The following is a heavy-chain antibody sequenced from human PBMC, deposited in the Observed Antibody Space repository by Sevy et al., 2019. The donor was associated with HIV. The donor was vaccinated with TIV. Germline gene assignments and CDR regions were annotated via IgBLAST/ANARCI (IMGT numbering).Heavy chain of an antibody. CDR2: ISSDATSI. CDR1: VFAFSSYD. V-gene: IGHV3-48*03. CDR3: ARDLPPSATIVPHFDY. Sequence: GGSLRLSCAASVFAFSSYDIHWVRQTPGKGLDWISFISSDATSINYADSVKGRFTISRDNAKTSLYLQMNSPRAEDTAVYYCARDLPPSATIVPHFDYWGQGALVTVSS. J-gene: IGHJ4*02. D-gene: IGHD1-26*01.